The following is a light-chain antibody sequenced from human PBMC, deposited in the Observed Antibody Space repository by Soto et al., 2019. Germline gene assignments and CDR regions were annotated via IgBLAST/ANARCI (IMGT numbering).Light chain of an antibody. CDR2: VNSDGSH. CDR3: QTWDTGIQV. Sequence: QPVLTQSPSASASLGASVKFTCTLNSGHRNYAIAWHQQRPEKGPRYLMKVNSDGSHNKGDGIADRFSGSSSGAERYLSISSLQSEDEADYYCQTWDTGIQVFGGGTKLTVL. V-gene: IGLV4-69*01. J-gene: IGLJ3*02. CDR1: SGHRNYA.